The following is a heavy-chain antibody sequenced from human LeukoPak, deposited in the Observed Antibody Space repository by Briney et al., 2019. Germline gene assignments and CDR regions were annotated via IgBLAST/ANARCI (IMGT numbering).Heavy chain of an antibody. CDR2: ISTSSSYI. D-gene: IGHD1-14*01. CDR1: GFTFSSYS. CDR3: ARGTLNTPGEHGDFDY. J-gene: IGHJ4*02. Sequence: GGSLRLSCAASGFTFSSYSMNWVRQAPGKGLEWVSSISTSSSYIHYADSVKGRFTISRDNAKNSLYLQMHSLRAKDTAVYYCARGTLNTPGEHGDFDYWGQGTLVTVSS. V-gene: IGHV3-21*01.